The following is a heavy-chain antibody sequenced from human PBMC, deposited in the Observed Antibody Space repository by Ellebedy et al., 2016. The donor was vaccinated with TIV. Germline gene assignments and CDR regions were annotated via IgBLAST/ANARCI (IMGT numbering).Heavy chain of an antibody. CDR3: AKLGHRATPDDS. J-gene: IGHJ4*02. D-gene: IGHD1-14*01. Sequence: GESLKISCQGSAYSFINYWIVWVRQMPGRGLEWMGIIDLSDSDTRYSPSFQGQVTISADSSVTTAYLHFNSLKPSDTAVYYCAKLGHRATPDDSWGQGTLVTVSS. CDR1: AYSFINYW. CDR2: IDLSDSDT. V-gene: IGHV5-51*01.